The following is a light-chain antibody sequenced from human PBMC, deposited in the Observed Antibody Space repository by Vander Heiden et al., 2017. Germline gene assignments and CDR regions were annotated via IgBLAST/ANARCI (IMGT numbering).Light chain of an antibody. Sequence: EIVMTQSPATLSVSPGERATLSCRASQSISSNLAWYQQKPGQAPRLLIYGASTRATGIPARFSGSGSGTEFTLTISSLQSEDFAVYYCQQYNNWPPVFTLGPGTKVDI. CDR3: QQYNNWPPVFT. CDR2: GAS. CDR1: QSISSN. J-gene: IGKJ3*01. V-gene: IGKV3-15*01.